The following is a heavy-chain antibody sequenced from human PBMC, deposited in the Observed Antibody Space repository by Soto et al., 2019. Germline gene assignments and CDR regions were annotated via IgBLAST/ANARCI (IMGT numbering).Heavy chain of an antibody. CDR3: ARDGGDYYDSSGYYYAGWYFDL. Sequence: QVQLQESGPGLVKPSETLSLTCTVPGGSISSYSWSWIRQPPGKGLEWIGYIYYSGSTNYNPSLKSRVTISVDTSKNQFSLKLSSVTAADTGVYYCARDGGDYYDSSGYYYAGWYFDLWGRGTLVTVSS. CDR1: GGSISSYS. V-gene: IGHV4-59*01. J-gene: IGHJ2*01. D-gene: IGHD3-22*01. CDR2: IYYSGST.